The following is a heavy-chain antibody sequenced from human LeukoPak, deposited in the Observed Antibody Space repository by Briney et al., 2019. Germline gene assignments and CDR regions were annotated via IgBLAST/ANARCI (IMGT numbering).Heavy chain of an antibody. CDR2: ISWNSGSI. D-gene: IGHD3-3*01. Sequence: GRSLRLSCAASGFTFDDYAMHWVRQAPGKGLEWVSGISWNSGSIGYADSVKGRFTISRDNAKNSLYLQMNSLRAEDTAVYYCARARPAYYDFWSGYLGGNLFDYWGQGTLVTVSS. CDR1: GFTFDDYA. V-gene: IGHV3-9*01. CDR3: ARARPAYYDFWSGYLGGNLFDY. J-gene: IGHJ4*02.